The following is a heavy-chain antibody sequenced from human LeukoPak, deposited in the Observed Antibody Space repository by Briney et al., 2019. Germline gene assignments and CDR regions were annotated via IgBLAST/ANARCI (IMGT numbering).Heavy chain of an antibody. CDR3: ARDVITIIVVGDDAFDI. J-gene: IGHJ3*02. V-gene: IGHV1-18*01. Sequence: ASVKVSCKASGYTFTSYGISWVRQAPGQGLEWMGWISAYNGNTNYAQKLQGRVTMTADTSTSTAYMELRSLRSDDTAVYYCARDVITIIVVGDDAFDIWGQGTMVTVSS. CDR2: ISAYNGNT. CDR1: GYTFTSYG. D-gene: IGHD3-22*01.